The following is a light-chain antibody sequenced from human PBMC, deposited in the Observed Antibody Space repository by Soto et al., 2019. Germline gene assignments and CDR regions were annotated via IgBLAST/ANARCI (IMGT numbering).Light chain of an antibody. J-gene: IGKJ1*01. CDR2: DAS. Sequence: DIQMTQSPSSVSASVGDSVAVTCRASQDITVRFAWYQQKPGKAPKLLIYDASTLQSGVPPRFSGSGSGTEFTLTIRDLQLEDSATYYCQQYNSFSWTFGQGTKVDIK. CDR3: QQYNSFSWT. V-gene: IGKV1-12*01. CDR1: QDITVR.